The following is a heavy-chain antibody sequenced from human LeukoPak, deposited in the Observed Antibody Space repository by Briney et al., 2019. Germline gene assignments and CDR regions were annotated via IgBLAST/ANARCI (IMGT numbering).Heavy chain of an antibody. CDR3: GGFGYEAAVDL. V-gene: IGHV3-7*01. CDR2: IKPDGSET. CDR1: GFTFSTYW. Sequence: PGGCLRLSCAASGFTFSTYWMTWVRQAPGKGLEWVANIKPDGSETYYVDPVKGRFTISRDNAKSFLYLQMNSLRGEDSAVYYCGGFGYEAAVDLWGQGTLVTVSS. D-gene: IGHD6-13*01. J-gene: IGHJ4*02.